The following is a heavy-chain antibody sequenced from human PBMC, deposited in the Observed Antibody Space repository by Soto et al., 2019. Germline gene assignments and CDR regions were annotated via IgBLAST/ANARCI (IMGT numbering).Heavy chain of an antibody. V-gene: IGHV4-28*01. Sequence: PETLSLTCAVSGISIRSGYAWVWRRQPSGVGLGLIGYIYYSGSTYYNPSLKSRVTMSVAPSKNTIALKLSSVTAVDPAVYYCARIRFDETSSTLLYTLALHHAGMD. CDR1: GISIRSGYA. J-gene: IGHJ6*01. D-gene: IGHD2-2*02. CDR3: ARIRFDETSSTLLYTLALHHAGMD. CDR2: IYYSGST.